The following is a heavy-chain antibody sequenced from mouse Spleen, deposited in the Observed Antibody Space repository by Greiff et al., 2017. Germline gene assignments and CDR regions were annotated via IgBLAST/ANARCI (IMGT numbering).Heavy chain of an antibody. V-gene: IGHV1-18*01. CDR3: ARSGGNYEEDAMDY. J-gene: IGHJ4*01. CDR1: GYTFTDYN. D-gene: IGHD2-1*01. Sequence: LKVSGPELVKPGASVKIPCKASGYTFTDYNMDWVKQSHGKSLEWIGDINPNNGGTIYNQKFKGKATLTVDKSSSTAYMELRSLTSEDTAVYYCARSGGNYEEDAMDYWGQGTSVTVSS. CDR2: INPNNGGT.